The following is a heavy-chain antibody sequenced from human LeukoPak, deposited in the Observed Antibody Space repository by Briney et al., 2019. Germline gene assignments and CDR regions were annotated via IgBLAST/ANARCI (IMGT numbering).Heavy chain of an antibody. J-gene: IGHJ4*02. D-gene: IGHD5-18*01. V-gene: IGHV3-23*01. Sequence: GGSLRLSCAASGFTFNGYAMNWVRQAPGKGLEWVSAISGSGGSTYYADSVKGRFTISRDNSKNTLYLQMNSLRAEDTAVYYCAKGWVTDRNYFDSWGQGTLVTVSS. CDR3: AKGWVTDRNYFDS. CDR2: ISGSGGST. CDR1: GFTFNGYA.